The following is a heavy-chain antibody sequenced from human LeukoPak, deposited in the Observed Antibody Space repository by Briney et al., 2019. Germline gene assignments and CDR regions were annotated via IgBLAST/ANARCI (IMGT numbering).Heavy chain of an antibody. Sequence: PGGSLRLSCAASGFTFSSYSMNWVRQAPGKGLEWVSYIGSSSSTIYYADSVKGRFTISRDNAKNSLYLQMNSLRAEDTAVYYCARDLGYCSGGSCYPDNIKFDYWGQGTLVTVSS. CDR1: GFTFSSYS. J-gene: IGHJ4*02. CDR3: ARDLGYCSGGSCYPDNIKFDY. D-gene: IGHD2-15*01. CDR2: IGSSSSTI. V-gene: IGHV3-48*01.